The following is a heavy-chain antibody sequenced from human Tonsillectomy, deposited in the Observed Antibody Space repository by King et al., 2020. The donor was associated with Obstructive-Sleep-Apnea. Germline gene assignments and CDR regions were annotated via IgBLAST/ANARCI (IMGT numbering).Heavy chain of an antibody. J-gene: IGHJ6*02. CDR3: ARMGYSGSYYYYYGMDV. D-gene: IGHD1-26*01. CDR2: IYPGDSDT. V-gene: IGHV5-51*01. CDR1: GYSFTSYC. Sequence: QLVQSGAEVKKPGESLKISCKGSGYSFTSYCIGWVRQMPGKGLEWMGIIYPGDSDTRYIPSFQGQCTTSADKSISTAYLQWSSLKASDTAMYYWARMGYSGSYYYYYGMDVWGQGTTVTVSS.